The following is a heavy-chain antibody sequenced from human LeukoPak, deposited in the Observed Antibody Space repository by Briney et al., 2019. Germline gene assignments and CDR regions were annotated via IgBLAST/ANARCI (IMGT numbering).Heavy chain of an antibody. V-gene: IGHV4-61*02. CDR3: ARDNARGEIFSDYLRYFQH. J-gene: IGHJ1*01. CDR1: GGSVSSGNYY. CDR2: IYTSGST. D-gene: IGHD5/OR15-5a*01. Sequence: SQTLSLTCTVSGGSVSSGNYYWSWIRQPAGKGLEWIGLIYTSGSTKYNPSLKSRVTISIDTSRSQFSLNLSSVTAADTAVYYCARDNARGEIFSDYLRYFQHWGPGTLVTVSS.